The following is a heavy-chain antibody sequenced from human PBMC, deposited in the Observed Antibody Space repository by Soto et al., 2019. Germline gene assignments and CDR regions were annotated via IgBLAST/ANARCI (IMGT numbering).Heavy chain of an antibody. D-gene: IGHD1-1*01. CDR1: GFTFGDYA. Sequence: HPGGSLRLSCTASGFTFGDYAMSWVRQAPGKGLEWVGFIRSKAYGGTTEYAASVKGRFTISRDDSKSIAYLQMNSLKTEDTAVYYCTRDGPHIYPNWINIYYYYGMDVWGQGTTVTVPS. J-gene: IGHJ6*02. CDR3: TRDGPHIYPNWINIYYYYGMDV. V-gene: IGHV3-49*04. CDR2: IRSKAYGGTT.